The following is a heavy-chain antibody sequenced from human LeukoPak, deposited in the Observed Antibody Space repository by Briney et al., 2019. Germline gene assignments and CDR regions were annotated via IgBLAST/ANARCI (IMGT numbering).Heavy chain of an antibody. D-gene: IGHD2-2*01. CDR2: MNPNSGNT. Sequence: ASVKVSCKASGYTFTSYDINWVRQATGQGLEWMGWMNPNSGNTGYAQKFQGRVTMTRNTSISTAYMELSSLRSEDTSVYYCARGPYIPPAMPGQDYYYYYYMDVWGKGTTVTISS. CDR3: ARGPYIPPAMPGQDYYYYYYMDV. V-gene: IGHV1-8*01. J-gene: IGHJ6*03. CDR1: GYTFTSYD.